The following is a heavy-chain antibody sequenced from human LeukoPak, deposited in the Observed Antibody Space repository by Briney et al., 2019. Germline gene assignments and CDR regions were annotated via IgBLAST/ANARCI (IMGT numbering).Heavy chain of an antibody. V-gene: IGHV1-2*06. D-gene: IGHD2-21*02. CDR3: AKFVYCGGDCYYDC. CDR2: INPNSGGT. CDR1: GYTFTAYY. Sequence: ASVKVSCKASGYTFTAYYMHWVRQAPGQGLEWMGRINPNSGGTNYAQKFQGRVTMTRDTSISTAYMELSRLRSDDTAVYYCAKFVYCGGDCYYDCWGQGTLVTVSS. J-gene: IGHJ4*02.